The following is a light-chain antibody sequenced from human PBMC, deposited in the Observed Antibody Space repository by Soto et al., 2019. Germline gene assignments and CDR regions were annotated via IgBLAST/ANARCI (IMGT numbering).Light chain of an antibody. CDR2: GAS. Sequence: DIQMTQSPSVISASVGDRVTITCRASQGISTYLAWFQQKPGKVPQRLIYGASSLQSGVPSRFSGSGSGTEFTLTISSLQPEDFAMYYCLQHDGYPLTFGGGTKWIS. V-gene: IGKV1-17*03. CDR1: QGISTY. CDR3: LQHDGYPLT. J-gene: IGKJ4*01.